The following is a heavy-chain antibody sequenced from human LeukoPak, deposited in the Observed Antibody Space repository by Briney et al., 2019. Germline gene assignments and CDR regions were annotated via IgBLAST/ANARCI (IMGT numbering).Heavy chain of an antibody. CDR2: IKSKTDGGTT. Sequence: GGSLGLSCAASGFTFSNAWMSWVRQAPGKGLEWVGRIKSKTDGGTTDYAAPVKGRFTISRDDSKNTLYLQMNSLKTEDTAVYYCTTGSPDFWSGSEVDYWGQGTLVTVSS. D-gene: IGHD3-3*01. J-gene: IGHJ4*02. V-gene: IGHV3-15*01. CDR1: GFTFSNAW. CDR3: TTGSPDFWSGSEVDY.